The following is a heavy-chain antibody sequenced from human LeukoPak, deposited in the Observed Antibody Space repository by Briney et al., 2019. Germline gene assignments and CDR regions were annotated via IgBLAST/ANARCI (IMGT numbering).Heavy chain of an antibody. J-gene: IGHJ4*02. CDR2: ITGSGDIT. CDR1: GFTFSSHG. D-gene: IGHD3-22*01. Sequence: PGGSLRLSCVASGFTFSSHGMNWVRQAPGKGLEWVSGITGSGDITYYADSVKGRFTISRDNSKNTLYLQMNSLRAEDTAVYYCARGTRYYYDSSGSYFDYWGQGTLVTVSS. V-gene: IGHV3-23*01. CDR3: ARGTRYYYDSSGSYFDY.